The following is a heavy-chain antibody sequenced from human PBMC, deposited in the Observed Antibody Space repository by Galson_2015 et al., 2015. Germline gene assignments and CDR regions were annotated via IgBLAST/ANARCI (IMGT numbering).Heavy chain of an antibody. D-gene: IGHD4-17*01. Sequence: QSGAAVNKPGESLPISCTASGYTFPDYWVGWVRQMPGKGLAWMGIIYPADSDTIFRTSFQGPVPMSADKSIHTAYLQWSSLKASDSAMEYWARRAGGATVWSWGPSDHWGQGTLVTVSS. CDR2: IYPADSDT. CDR1: GYTFPDYW. J-gene: IGHJ4*02. CDR3: ARRAGGATVWSWGPSDH. V-gene: IGHV5-51*03.